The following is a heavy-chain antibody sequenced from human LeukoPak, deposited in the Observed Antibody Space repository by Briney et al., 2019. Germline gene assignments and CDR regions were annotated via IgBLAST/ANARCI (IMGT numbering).Heavy chain of an antibody. CDR1: DDSFSSHY. D-gene: IGHD4-17*01. J-gene: IGHJ3*02. V-gene: IGHV4-59*11. CDR3: ARDLVTVTKGFDI. Sequence: SGTLSLTCAVSDDSFSSHYWTWIRQPPGKGLEWIGYISYIGSTNYNPSLKSRVTISIDTSKNHFSLKLSSVTAADTAVYYCARDLVTVTKGFDIWGQGTMVSVSS. CDR2: ISYIGST.